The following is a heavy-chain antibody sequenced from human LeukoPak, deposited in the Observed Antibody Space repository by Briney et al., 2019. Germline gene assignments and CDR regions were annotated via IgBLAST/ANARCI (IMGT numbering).Heavy chain of an antibody. V-gene: IGHV4-59*01. CDR3: ARGFHELVP. Sequence: SETLSLTCTVSGGSISSYYWSWIRQPPGKGLEWIGYIYYSGSTNYNPSLKSRVTISVDTSKNQFSLKLSSVTAADTAVYYCARGFHELVPLGQGTLVTVSS. CDR1: GGSISSYY. D-gene: IGHD6-13*01. CDR2: IYYSGST. J-gene: IGHJ5*02.